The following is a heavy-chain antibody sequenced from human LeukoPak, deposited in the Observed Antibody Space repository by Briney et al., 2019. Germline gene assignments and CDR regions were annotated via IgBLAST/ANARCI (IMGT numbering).Heavy chain of an antibody. CDR1: GLSFSSYA. V-gene: IGHV3-30-3*01. CDR3: ARDGHGVPLDY. Sequence: PGSSLRLSCAASGLSFSSYAMHWVRQAPGKGLEWVAVISYDGTEKYYGDSVKGRFTISRDNSKNTLYLQMNSLRAEDTALHYCARDGHGVPLDYWGQGTLVTVSP. J-gene: IGHJ4*02. CDR2: ISYDGTEK. D-gene: IGHD4-17*01.